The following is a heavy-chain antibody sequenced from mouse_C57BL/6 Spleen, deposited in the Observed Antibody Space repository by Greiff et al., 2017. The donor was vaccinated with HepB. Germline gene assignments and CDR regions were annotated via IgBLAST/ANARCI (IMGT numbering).Heavy chain of an antibody. J-gene: IGHJ2*01. CDR3: AKFITTAPYYFDY. D-gene: IGHD1-1*01. CDR1: GYAFSSSW. Sequence: VQLQQSGPELVKPGASVKISCKASGYAFSSSWLNWVKQRPGKGLEWIGRIYPGDGDTNYNGKFKGKATLTADKSSSTAYMQLSSLTSEDSAVYFCAKFITTAPYYFDYWGQGTTLTVSS. V-gene: IGHV1-82*01. CDR2: IYPGDGDT.